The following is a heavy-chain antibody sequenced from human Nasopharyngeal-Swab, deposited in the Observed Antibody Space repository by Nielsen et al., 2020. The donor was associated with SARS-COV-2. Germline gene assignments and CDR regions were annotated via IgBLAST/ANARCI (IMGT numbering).Heavy chain of an antibody. CDR2: INHSGST. CDR3: ARFPTPQGKSITMVRGNYYYMDV. V-gene: IGHV4-34*01. J-gene: IGHJ6*03. Sequence: SETLSLTCAVYGGSFSGYYWSWIRQPPGKGLEWIGEINHSGSTNYNPSLKSRVTISVDTSKNQFSLKLSSVTAADTAVYYCARFPTPQGKSITMVRGNYYYMDVWGKGTTVTVSS. D-gene: IGHD3-10*01. CDR1: GGSFSGYY.